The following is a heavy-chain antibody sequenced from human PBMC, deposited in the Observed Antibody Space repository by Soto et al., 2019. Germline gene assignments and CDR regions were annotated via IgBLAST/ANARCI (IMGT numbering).Heavy chain of an antibody. V-gene: IGHV3-7*05. Sequence: EVQLVESGGGLVQPGGSLSLSFEASGFTFSNNGMSWVRQAPGKGLEGVANMKQDGSEKDFVGSVKGRFTISRDNAKNSLYLQMNSLTTEDTAVYYCARLITPRVLDSWGQGTLVTVSS. D-gene: IGHD1-20*01. J-gene: IGHJ4*02. CDR3: ARLITPRVLDS. CDR1: GFTFSNNG. CDR2: MKQDGSEK.